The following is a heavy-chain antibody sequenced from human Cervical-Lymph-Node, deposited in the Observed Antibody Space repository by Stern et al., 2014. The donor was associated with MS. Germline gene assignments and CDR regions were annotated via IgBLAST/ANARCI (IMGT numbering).Heavy chain of an antibody. D-gene: IGHD3-22*01. CDR1: GGSINSGGYY. CDR3: ARGARYSDSSGYYFYFDY. J-gene: IGHJ4*02. V-gene: IGHV4-31*03. Sequence: QLVQSGPGLVKPSQTLPLTCIVSGGSINSGGYYWSWIRQYPGKGLEWIGYIYYTGSAYYDPSLKSRLSMSIDTSKNQFSLNLNSVTAADTAVYYCARGARYSDSSGYYFYFDYWGQGTLVTVSS. CDR2: IYYTGSA.